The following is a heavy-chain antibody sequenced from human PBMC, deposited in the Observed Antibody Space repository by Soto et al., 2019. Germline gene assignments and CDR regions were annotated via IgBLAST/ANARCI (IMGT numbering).Heavy chain of an antibody. V-gene: IGHV1-69*02. CDR1: GGTFSSYT. D-gene: IGHD2-2*01. CDR3: AATTLGYCSSTSCYEALVYPYYMDV. J-gene: IGHJ6*03. Sequence: GASVKVSCKASGGTFSSYTISWVRQAPGQGLEWMGRIIPILGIANYAQKFQGRVTITADKSTSTAYMELSSLRSEDTAVYYCAATTLGYCSSTSCYEALVYPYYMDVWDKGTTVTVSS. CDR2: IIPILGIA.